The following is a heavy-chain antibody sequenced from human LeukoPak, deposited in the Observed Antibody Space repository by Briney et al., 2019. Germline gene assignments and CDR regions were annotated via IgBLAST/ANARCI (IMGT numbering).Heavy chain of an antibody. D-gene: IGHD2-2*01. V-gene: IGHV3-21*01. CDR1: GFTFSSYS. Sequence: GGSLRLSCAASGFTFSSYSMNWVRQAPGKGLEWVSSISSSSSYIYYADSVMGRFTISRDNAKNSLYLQMNSLRAEDTAVYYCAGDLDPRYCSSTSCYPIDPWGQGTLVTVSS. J-gene: IGHJ5*02. CDR2: ISSSSSYI. CDR3: AGDLDPRYCSSTSCYPIDP.